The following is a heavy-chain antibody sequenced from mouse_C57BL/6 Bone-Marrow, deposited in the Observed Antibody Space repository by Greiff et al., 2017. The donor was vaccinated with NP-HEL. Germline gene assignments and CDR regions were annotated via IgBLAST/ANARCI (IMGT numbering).Heavy chain of an antibody. V-gene: IGHV3-6*01. CDR2: ISYDGSN. CDR1: GYSITSGYY. CDR3: ARGGLY. Sequence: EVKVEESGPGLVKPSQSLSLTCSVTGYSITSGYYWYWIRQFPGNKLEWMGYISYDGSNNYNPSLKNRISITRDTSKNQSFLELNSVTTEDTTTDYYARGGLYWGQGTTLTVSS. D-gene: IGHD3-1*01. J-gene: IGHJ2*01.